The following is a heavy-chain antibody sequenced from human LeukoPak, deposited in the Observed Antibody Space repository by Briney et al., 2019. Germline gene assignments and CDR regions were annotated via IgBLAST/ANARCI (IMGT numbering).Heavy chain of an antibody. CDR3: ARDRFISSWYGIDS. CDR2: ISSSSSYT. Sequence: GGSLRLSCAASGFTFSDYYMSWIRQAPGKGLEWVSYISSSSSYTNYAAPVKGRFTISRDNPKNSLYLQMNSLRAEDTAVYYCARDRFISSWYGIDSWGQGTPVTVSS. CDR1: GFTFSDYY. D-gene: IGHD6-13*01. V-gene: IGHV3-11*05. J-gene: IGHJ4*02.